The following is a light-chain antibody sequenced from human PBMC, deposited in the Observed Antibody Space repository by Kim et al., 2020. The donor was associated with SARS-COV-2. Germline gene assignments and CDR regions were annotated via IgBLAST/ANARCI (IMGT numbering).Light chain of an antibody. CDR2: WAS. Sequence: SATINCKSSQSLLYSSNNKNKLAWYQQKPGQPPNLLIYWASTRESGVPDRFSGSGSGTDFTLTISSLQAEDVAVYYCQQYYSAPYTFGQGTKLEI. J-gene: IGKJ2*01. CDR1: QSLLYSSNNKNK. CDR3: QQYYSAPYT. V-gene: IGKV4-1*01.